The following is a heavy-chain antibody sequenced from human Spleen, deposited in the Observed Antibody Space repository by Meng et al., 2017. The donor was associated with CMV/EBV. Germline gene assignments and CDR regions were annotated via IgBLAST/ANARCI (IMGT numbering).Heavy chain of an antibody. CDR1: GFTFSSYS. J-gene: IGHJ4*02. CDR3: ATSLVVRFAFDY. D-gene: IGHD3-10*01. CDR2: ISSSSSYI. V-gene: IGHV3-21*01. Sequence: CAASGFTFSSYSMNWVRQAPGKGLEWVSSISSSSSYIYYADSVKGRFTISRDNAKNSLYLQMNSLRAEDTAVYYCATSLVVRFAFDYWGQGTLVTVSS.